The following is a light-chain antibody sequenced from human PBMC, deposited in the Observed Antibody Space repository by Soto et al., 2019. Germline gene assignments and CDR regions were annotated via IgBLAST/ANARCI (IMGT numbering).Light chain of an antibody. CDR3: LLFYSGPGV. V-gene: IGLV7-46*01. CDR2: HTS. CDR1: TGAVTSGHY. J-gene: IGLJ2*01. Sequence: QAVVTQEPSLTVSPGETVTLTCGSSTGAVTSGHYSYWFQHKPGQAPRTLIYHTSNKHSWTPARFSGSLFGGKAALTLSGAQPEDEAEYYCLLFYSGPGVFGGGTKLTVL.